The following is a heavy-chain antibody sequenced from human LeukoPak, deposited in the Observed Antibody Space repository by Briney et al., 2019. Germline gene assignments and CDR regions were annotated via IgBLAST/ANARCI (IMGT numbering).Heavy chain of an antibody. V-gene: IGHV3-23*01. CDR3: VKDLPPYADCVSSMDV. Sequence: GGSLRLSCAASGFTFSNYAMTWVRQAPGKGLEWVSATSSSGHKRYYADSVKGRLTISRDNSKSRLYLQMNSLRVEDTAIYYCVKDLPPYADCVSSMDVWGQGTTVTVSS. CDR1: GFTFSNYA. D-gene: IGHD2-21*02. CDR2: TSSSGHKR. J-gene: IGHJ6*02.